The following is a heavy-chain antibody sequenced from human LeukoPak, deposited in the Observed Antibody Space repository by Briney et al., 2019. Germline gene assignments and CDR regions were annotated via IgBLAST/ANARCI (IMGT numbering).Heavy chain of an antibody. Sequence: GGSLRLSCAASGFTISSYEMNWVRQAPGKGLEWISFISSSGSTIYYADSVKGRFTISRDNAKNSLYLQMNSLRAEDTAVYYCARAYAGTLFFWGQGTLVTVSS. CDR3: ARAYAGTLFF. J-gene: IGHJ4*02. D-gene: IGHD4-23*01. CDR1: GFTISSYE. V-gene: IGHV3-48*03. CDR2: ISSSGSTI.